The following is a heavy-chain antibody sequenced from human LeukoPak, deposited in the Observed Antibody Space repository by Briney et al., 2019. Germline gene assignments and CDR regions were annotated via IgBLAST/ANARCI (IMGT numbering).Heavy chain of an antibody. J-gene: IGHJ4*02. CDR2: ISSNGGST. CDR3: VKGGGYYPFDY. Sequence: GGSLRLSCSASRFTFSSYAMHWVRQAPGKGLEYVSAISSNGGSTYYADSVKGRFTISRDNSKNTLYLQMSSLRAEDTAVYYCVKGGGYYPFDYWGQGTLVTVSS. V-gene: IGHV3-64D*06. CDR1: RFTFSSYA. D-gene: IGHD3-22*01.